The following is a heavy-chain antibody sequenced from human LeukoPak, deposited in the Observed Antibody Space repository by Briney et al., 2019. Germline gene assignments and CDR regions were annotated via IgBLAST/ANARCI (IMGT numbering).Heavy chain of an antibody. V-gene: IGHV3-53*01. D-gene: IGHD3-3*01. CDR2: IYSGGST. CDR3: ARTYYDFWSGYSVNPLDY. J-gene: IGHJ4*02. CDR1: GFTVSSNY. Sequence: QAGGSLRLSCAASGFTVSSNYMSWVRQAPGKGLEWVSVIYSGGSTYYADSAKGRFTISRDNAKNSLYLQMNSLRAEDTAVYYCARTYYDFWSGYSVNPLDYWGQGTLVTVSS.